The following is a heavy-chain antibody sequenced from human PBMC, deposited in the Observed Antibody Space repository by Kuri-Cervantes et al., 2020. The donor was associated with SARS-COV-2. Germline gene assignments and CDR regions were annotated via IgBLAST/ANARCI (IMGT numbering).Heavy chain of an antibody. Sequence: SVKVSCKASGYTFTGYYMHWVRQAPGQGLEWMGGIIPIFGTANYAQKFQGRVTITTDESTSTAYMELSSLRSEDTAVYYCARDAPSSGWTAPGSYWGQGTLVTVSS. CDR2: IIPIFGTA. CDR3: ARDAPSSGWTAPGSY. D-gene: IGHD6-19*01. J-gene: IGHJ4*02. V-gene: IGHV1-69*05. CDR1: GYTFTGYY.